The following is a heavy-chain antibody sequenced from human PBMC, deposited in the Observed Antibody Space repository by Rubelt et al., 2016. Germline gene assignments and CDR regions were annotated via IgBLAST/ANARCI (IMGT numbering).Heavy chain of an antibody. V-gene: IGHV2-5*02. Sequence: QITLEESGPALVKPTQALALTCTFSGFSLSTSGEGVGWIRQPPGKALEWLAVIYWDDDKRYNPSLKTRLTITKVTSKNQVVLIMTNMDPVDTATYYCAHRQADRAMDVFDSWGQGTLVTVSS. CDR1: GFSLSTSGEG. CDR2: IYWDDDK. D-gene: IGHD5-18*01. J-gene: IGHJ4*02. CDR3: AHRQADRAMDVFDS.